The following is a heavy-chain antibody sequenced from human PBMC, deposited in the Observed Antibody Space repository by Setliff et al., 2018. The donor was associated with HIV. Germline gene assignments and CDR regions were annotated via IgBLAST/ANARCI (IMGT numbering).Heavy chain of an antibody. Sequence: GSLRLSCAASGFSFSHAWMSWVRQAPGKGLEWLGRIKSNADGGTTDYAAPVKGRITISRDDSKNTLYLQMNSLKTEDTAVYYCARGEPTILVVPAAFFDYWGQGTLVTSPQ. D-gene: IGHD2-2*01. CDR1: GFSFSHAW. J-gene: IGHJ4*02. CDR3: ARGEPTILVVPAAFFDY. V-gene: IGHV3-15*01. CDR2: IKSNADGGTT.